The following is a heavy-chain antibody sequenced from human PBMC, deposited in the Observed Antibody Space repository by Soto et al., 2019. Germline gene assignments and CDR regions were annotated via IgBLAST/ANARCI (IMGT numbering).Heavy chain of an antibody. Sequence: SETLSLTCTVSGGSISSYYWSWIRQPPGKGLEWIGYIYYSGSTNYNPSLKTRVTISVDKSKSQSSLKLNSVTAADSAVYFCARLEGLATISYYFDFWGPGALVTVSS. V-gene: IGHV4-59*08. CDR2: IYYSGST. CDR3: ARLEGLATISYYFDF. CDR1: GGSISSYY. J-gene: IGHJ4*02. D-gene: IGHD5-12*01.